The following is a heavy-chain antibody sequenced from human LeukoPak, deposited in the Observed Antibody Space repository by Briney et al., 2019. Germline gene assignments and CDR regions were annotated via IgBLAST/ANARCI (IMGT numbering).Heavy chain of an antibody. J-gene: IGHJ4*02. V-gene: IGHV4-59*01. CDR3: ATLTTVAWMGFDY. D-gene: IGHD4-23*01. Sequence: SETLSLTCTASGGSISSYYWSWIRQPPGKGLEWIGYIYYSGSTNYNPSLKSRVTISVDTSKNQFSLKLSSVTAADTAVYYCATLTTVAWMGFDYWGQGTLVTVSS. CDR2: IYYSGST. CDR1: GGSISSYY.